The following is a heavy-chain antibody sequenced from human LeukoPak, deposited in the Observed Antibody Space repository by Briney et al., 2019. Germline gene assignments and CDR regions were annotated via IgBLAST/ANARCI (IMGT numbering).Heavy chain of an antibody. CDR2: ISAYNGNT. Sequence: GASVKVSCKASGYTFTSYGISWVRQAPGQGLEWMGWISAYNGNTNYAQKLQGRVTMTTDTSTSTAYMELRSLRSEDTAVYYCARVSRITIFWAAPFDLWGRGTLVTVSS. V-gene: IGHV1-18*01. D-gene: IGHD3-9*01. CDR3: ARVSRITIFWAAPFDL. CDR1: GYTFTSYG. J-gene: IGHJ2*01.